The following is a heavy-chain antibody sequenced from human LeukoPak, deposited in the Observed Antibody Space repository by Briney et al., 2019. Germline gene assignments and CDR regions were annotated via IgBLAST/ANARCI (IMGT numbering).Heavy chain of an antibody. CDR3: ARDRLAVAGRGYFDY. CDR1: GFTFSSYW. J-gene: IGHJ4*02. CDR2: IKQDGSEK. D-gene: IGHD6-19*01. Sequence: PGGSLRLSCAASGFTFSSYWMSWVRQAPGKGLEGVANIKQDGSEKYYVDSVKGRFTISRDNAKNSLYLQMNSLRAEDTAVYYCARDRLAVAGRGYFDYWGQGTLVTVSS. V-gene: IGHV3-7*01.